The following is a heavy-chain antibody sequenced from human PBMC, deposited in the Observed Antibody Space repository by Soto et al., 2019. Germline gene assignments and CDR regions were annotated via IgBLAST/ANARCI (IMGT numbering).Heavy chain of an antibody. V-gene: IGHV4-34*01. D-gene: IGHD2-15*01. CDR1: CGSFSGYY. CDR2: INHSGST. J-gene: IGHJ3*02. Sequence: PSETLSLTCAVYCGSFSGYYWSWIRQPPGKGLEWIGEINHSGSTNYNPSLKSRVTISVDTSKNQFSLKLSSVTAADTAVYYCARDVIVVVVAASQSDAFDIWGQGTMVTVSS. CDR3: ARDVIVVVVAASQSDAFDI.